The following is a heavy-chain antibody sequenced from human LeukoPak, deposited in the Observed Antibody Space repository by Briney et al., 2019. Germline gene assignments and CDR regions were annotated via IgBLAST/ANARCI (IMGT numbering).Heavy chain of an antibody. V-gene: IGHV1-2*02. CDR3: ARDDGGVVVIPNDY. CDR1: GYTFTGYY. Sequence: ASVKVSCKASGYTFTGYYIHWVRQAPGQGLEWMGWINPNSGGTNYAQKFQGRVTMTRDTSISTAYMELSRLRSDDTAVYYCARDDGGVVVIPNDYWGQGTLVTVSS. CDR2: INPNSGGT. D-gene: IGHD3-22*01. J-gene: IGHJ4*02.